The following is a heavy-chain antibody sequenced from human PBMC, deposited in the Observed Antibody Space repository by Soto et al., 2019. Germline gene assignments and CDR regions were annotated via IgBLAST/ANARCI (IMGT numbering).Heavy chain of an antibody. D-gene: IGHD5-18*01. CDR1: GGSISSGGYY. CDR3: ARKWLRRHYYMDV. Sequence: SETLSLTCTVSGGSISSGGYYWSWIRQHPGKGLEWIGYIYYSGSTYYNPSLKSRVTISVDTSRNQFSLKLSSVTAADTAVYYCARKWLRRHYYMDVWGKGTTVTVSS. CDR2: IYYSGST. J-gene: IGHJ6*03. V-gene: IGHV4-31*03.